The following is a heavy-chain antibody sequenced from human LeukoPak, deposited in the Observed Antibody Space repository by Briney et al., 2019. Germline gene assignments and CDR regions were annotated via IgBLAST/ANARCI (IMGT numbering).Heavy chain of an antibody. V-gene: IGHV4-59*12. CDR1: GGSISSYY. CDR3: ARDCGGDGDAFDI. CDR2: IYYSGST. J-gene: IGHJ3*02. D-gene: IGHD2-21*02. Sequence: SETLSLTRTVSGGSISSYYWSWIRQPPGKGLEWIGYIYYSGSTNYNPSLKSRVTISVDTSKNQFSLKLSSVTAADTAVYYCARDCGGDGDAFDIWGQGTMVTVSS.